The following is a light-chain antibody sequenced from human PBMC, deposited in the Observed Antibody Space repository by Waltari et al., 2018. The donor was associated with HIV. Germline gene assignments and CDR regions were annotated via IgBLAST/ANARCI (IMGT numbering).Light chain of an antibody. CDR1: SSDVGCSND. Sequence: QSALTQPRSVSGSPGQSVTISCTGTSSDVGCSNDISWYQQLQGKAPKLMVYDVSNRTSGGPVRFAGSKSGNTASLTSSGVQAEDEADYYCCSYAGSYADYVFGTGTKVTVL. CDR3: CSYAGSYADYV. CDR2: DVS. V-gene: IGLV2-11*01. J-gene: IGLJ1*01.